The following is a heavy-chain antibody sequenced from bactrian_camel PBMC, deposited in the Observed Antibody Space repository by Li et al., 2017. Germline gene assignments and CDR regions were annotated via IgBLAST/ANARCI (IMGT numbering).Heavy chain of an antibody. D-gene: IGHD1*01. Sequence: VQLVESGGGSVQAGGSLKLSCVASQISYDGDYMGWFRQAAGKEREGVAALNRVGTPFYATALKGRFTISKDSAKKTLYLQIDNLKPEDTARYYCASGNWNRATGIWSEPQKFKYWGQGTQVTVS. V-gene: IGHV3S55*01. CDR1: QISYDGDY. CDR3: ASGNWNRATGIWSEPQKFKY. J-gene: IGHJ4*01. CDR2: LNRVGTP.